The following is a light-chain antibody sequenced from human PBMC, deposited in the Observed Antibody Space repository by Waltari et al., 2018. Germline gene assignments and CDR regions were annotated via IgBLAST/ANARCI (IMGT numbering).Light chain of an antibody. CDR2: DVS. CDR1: QSVGSY. J-gene: IGKJ4*01. Sequence: DIVLTQSPPTLSLSQGERASLSCRASQSVGSYLAWYQQKPGQPPRLLINDVSNRATGIPARFSGSGSGTDFTLTISSLEPEDFAVYYCQQRNLWPITFGGGTKVEIK. CDR3: QQRNLWPIT. V-gene: IGKV3-11*01.